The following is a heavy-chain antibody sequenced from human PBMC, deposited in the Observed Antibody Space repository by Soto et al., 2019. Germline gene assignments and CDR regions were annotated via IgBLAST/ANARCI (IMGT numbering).Heavy chain of an antibody. D-gene: IGHD3-16*01. CDR2: ISGSGGST. CDR3: ANLPYALYDHIWEPAGY. J-gene: IGHJ4*02. V-gene: IGHV3-23*01. CDR1: GFTFSSYA. Sequence: PGGSLRLSCAASGFTFSSYAMSWVRQAPGKGLEWVSAISGSGGSTYYADSVKGRFTISRDNSKNTLYLQMNSLRAEDTAVYYCANLPYALYDHIWEPAGYWGQGTLVTFSS.